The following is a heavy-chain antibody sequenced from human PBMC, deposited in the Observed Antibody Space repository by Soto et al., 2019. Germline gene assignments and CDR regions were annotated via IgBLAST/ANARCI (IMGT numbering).Heavy chain of an antibody. CDR2: IGANGGGT. D-gene: IGHD4-17*01. CDR1: GFTFSSFF. CDR3: ARDPNGDYLGAFDF. Sequence: EVQLLEPGGGLVQPGGSLRLSCAASGFTFSSFFMSWVRQAPGKGLDWVSGIGANGGGTYYADTVKVPFIISRENSKNTLYLKINSLRAEDPAVYYCARDPNGDYLGAFDFWGQKTMVTVSS. V-gene: IGHV3-23*01. J-gene: IGHJ3*01.